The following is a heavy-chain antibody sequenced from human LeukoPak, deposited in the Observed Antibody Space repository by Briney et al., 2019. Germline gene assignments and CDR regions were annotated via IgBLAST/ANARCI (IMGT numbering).Heavy chain of an antibody. Sequence: GESLKISCKGSGYSFPTYWIGWVRQMPGKGLEWMGIIYPADPDTRYSPSFQGQVTISADKSITTAYLQWTSLKASDTAMYYCARLTGTQYYFDYWGQGALVTVSS. D-gene: IGHD2-8*02. J-gene: IGHJ4*02. V-gene: IGHV5-51*01. CDR3: ARLTGTQYYFDY. CDR2: IYPADPDT. CDR1: GYSFPTYW.